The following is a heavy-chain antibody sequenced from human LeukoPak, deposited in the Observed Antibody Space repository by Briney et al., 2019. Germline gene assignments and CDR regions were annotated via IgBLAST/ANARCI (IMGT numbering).Heavy chain of an antibody. D-gene: IGHD1-26*01. CDR2: INPNSGGT. V-gene: IGHV1-2*02. CDR1: GYTFTGYY. CDR3: ARDPSGSYHDNWFDP. Sequence: ASVKVSCKASGYTFTGYYMHWVRQAPGQGLEWMGWINPNSGGTNYAQKFQGRVTMTRDTSISTAYMELRSLRSDDTAVYYCARDPSGSYHDNWFDPWGQGTLVTVSS. J-gene: IGHJ5*02.